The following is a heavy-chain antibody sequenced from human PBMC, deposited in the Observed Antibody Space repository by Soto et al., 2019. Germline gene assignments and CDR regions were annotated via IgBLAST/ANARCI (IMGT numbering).Heavy chain of an antibody. J-gene: IGHJ6*02. CDR3: ARDSDYGSGYYGLDV. V-gene: IGHV3-7*03. CDR1: GFDFSNYY. D-gene: IGHD3-10*01. Sequence: GGSLRLSCAASGFDFSNYYVNWVRQAPGKGLEWVANIKQDGSETYYMASERGRFTISRDNAKKSVYLQINSLRAEDTAVYFCARDSDYGSGYYGLDVWGQGTTVTVSS. CDR2: IKQDGSET.